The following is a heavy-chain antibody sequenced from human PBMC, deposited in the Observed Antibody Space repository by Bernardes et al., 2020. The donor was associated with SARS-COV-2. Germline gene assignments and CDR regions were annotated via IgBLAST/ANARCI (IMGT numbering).Heavy chain of an antibody. Sequence: GGSLRLSCAASGFTFSSYSMNWVRQAPGKGLEWVSSISSSSSYIYYADSVKGRFTISRDNAKNSLYLQMNSLRAEDTAVYYCARAARPQTWYYFDYWGQGTLVTVSS. J-gene: IGHJ4*02. CDR1: GFTFSSYS. V-gene: IGHV3-21*01. CDR2: ISSSSSYI. CDR3: ARAARPQTWYYFDY. D-gene: IGHD6-6*01.